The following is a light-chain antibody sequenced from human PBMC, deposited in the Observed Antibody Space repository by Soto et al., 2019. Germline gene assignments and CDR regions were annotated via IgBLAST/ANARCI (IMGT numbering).Light chain of an antibody. CDR2: DVS. CDR3: SSYTSSSTLVV. V-gene: IGLV2-14*03. CDR1: SSDVGAYNF. J-gene: IGLJ2*01. Sequence: QSVLTQPASVSGSPGQSITISCTGTSSDVGAYNFVSWYQQHPGKVPKLMIYDVSNQPSGVSNRFSGSKSGNTASLTISGLQAEDEADYYCSSYTSSSTLVVFGGGTKLTVL.